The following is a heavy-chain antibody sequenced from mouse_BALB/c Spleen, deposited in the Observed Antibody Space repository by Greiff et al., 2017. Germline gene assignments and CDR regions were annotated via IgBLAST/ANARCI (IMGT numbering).Heavy chain of an antibody. CDR3: ARSGPYYFDY. Sequence: DVLLVESGPELVKPGASVKIPCKASGYTFTDYNMHWVKQSHGKSLEWIGDINPNNGGTIYNQKVKGKATLTVDKSSSTAYMELSSLTSEDTAVYYCARSGPYYFDYWGQGTTLTVSS. CDR2: INPNNGGT. V-gene: IGHV1-18*01. CDR1: GYTFTDYN. D-gene: IGHD3-1*01. J-gene: IGHJ2*01.